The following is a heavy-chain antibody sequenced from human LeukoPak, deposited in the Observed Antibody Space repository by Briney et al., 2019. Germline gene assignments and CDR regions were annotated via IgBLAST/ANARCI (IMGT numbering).Heavy chain of an antibody. V-gene: IGHV4-38-2*02. CDR3: ARGYGDYYYGMDV. D-gene: IGHD4-17*01. Sequence: ASETLSLTCTVSGYSISSGYYWGWIRQPPGMGLEWIGNVYHSGSTYYNPSLKSRVTISVDTSKNQFSLKLSSVTAADTAVYYCARGYGDYYYGMDVWGQGTTVTVSS. J-gene: IGHJ6*02. CDR1: GYSISSGYY. CDR2: VYHSGST.